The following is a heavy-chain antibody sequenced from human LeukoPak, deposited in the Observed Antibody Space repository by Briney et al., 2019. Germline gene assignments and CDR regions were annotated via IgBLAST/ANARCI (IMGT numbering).Heavy chain of an antibody. V-gene: IGHV4-39*01. J-gene: IGHJ3*02. CDR1: GGSISSRSYY. CDR2: IYYSGST. Sequence: SETLSLTCTVSGGSISSRSYYWGWIRQPPGRGLEWIGSIYYSGSTYFNVSLRSRVTISVDTSKNQFSLKVSSVTAADTAVYYCARHPHYDILTGIGAFDIWGQGTMVTVSS. CDR3: ARHPHYDILTGIGAFDI. D-gene: IGHD3-9*01.